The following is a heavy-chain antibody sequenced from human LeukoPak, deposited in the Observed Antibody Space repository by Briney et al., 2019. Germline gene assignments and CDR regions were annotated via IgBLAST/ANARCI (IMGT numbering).Heavy chain of an antibody. V-gene: IGHV3-21*01. CDR1: GFTFSSYS. J-gene: IGHJ4*02. CDR2: ISSSSSYI. CDR3: ARAPSGSYGRGYFDH. Sequence: GGSLRLSCAASGFTFSSYSMNWVRQAPGKGLEWVSSISSSSSYIYYADSVKGRFTISRDNAKNSLYLQMNSLRAEDTAVYYCARAPSGSYGRGYFDHWGQGTLVTVSS. D-gene: IGHD1-26*01.